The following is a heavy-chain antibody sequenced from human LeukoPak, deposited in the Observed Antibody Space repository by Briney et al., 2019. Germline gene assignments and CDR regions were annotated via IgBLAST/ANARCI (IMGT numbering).Heavy chain of an antibody. CDR2: IPHSGST. D-gene: IGHD3-9*01. J-gene: IGHJ4*02. CDR1: GGSISSGGYS. Sequence: PSETLSLTCAVSGGSISSGGYSWSWIRQPPGKGLEWIGYIPHSGSTCYNPSLKSRVTISVDRSKNQFSLRLTSVTAADTAVYYCARVVLRNILTAYVPYYFDYWGQGTLVTVSS. CDR3: ARVVLRNILTAYVPYYFDY. V-gene: IGHV4-30-2*01.